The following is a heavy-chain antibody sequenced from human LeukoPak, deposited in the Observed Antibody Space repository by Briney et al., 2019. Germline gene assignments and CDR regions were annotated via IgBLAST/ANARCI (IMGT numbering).Heavy chain of an antibody. Sequence: PSETLSLTCTVSGGSISTCYWSWIRQPAGKGLEWIGRIHTSGNSDYNPSLKSRVTMSVDTSKNQFSLKVRSVTAADTAVYYCAREGSATARPFVSNDYWGQGTLVTVSS. CDR1: GGSISTCY. CDR3: AREGSATARPFVSNDY. D-gene: IGHD6-6*01. V-gene: IGHV4-4*07. CDR2: IHTSGNS. J-gene: IGHJ4*02.